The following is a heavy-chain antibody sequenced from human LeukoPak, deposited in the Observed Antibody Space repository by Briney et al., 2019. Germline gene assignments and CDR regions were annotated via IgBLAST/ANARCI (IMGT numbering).Heavy chain of an antibody. CDR1: GFTFSSYA. CDR3: LTGDRRDP. CDR2: IDSSGGYM. Sequence: GGSLRLSCAASGFTFSSYAMSWVRQAPGKGLEGVSSIDSSGGYMFYADSVKGRFIISRDNAKDSLYLQMNSLRVEDAAVYYCLTGDRRDPWGQGTLVTVSS. J-gene: IGHJ5*02. V-gene: IGHV3-21*06.